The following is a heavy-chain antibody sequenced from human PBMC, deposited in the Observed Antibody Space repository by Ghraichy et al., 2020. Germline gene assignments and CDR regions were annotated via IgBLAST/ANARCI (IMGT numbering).Heavy chain of an antibody. CDR2: INYVGST. J-gene: IGHJ6*03. Sequence: SETLSLTCAVYGGSLSGYYWSWIRQPPGKGLEWIGDINYVGSTNYNPSLKSRVTISVDASKNQFSLKLSSVTAADTAVYYCGRRNALVQGMYEDQYYYYYMDVWGKGTTVTVSS. CDR1: GGSLSGYY. V-gene: IGHV4-34*01. D-gene: IGHD3-10*01. CDR3: GRRNALVQGMYEDQYYYYYMDV.